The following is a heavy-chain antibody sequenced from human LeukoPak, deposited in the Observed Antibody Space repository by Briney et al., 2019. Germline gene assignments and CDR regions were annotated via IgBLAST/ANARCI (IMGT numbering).Heavy chain of an antibody. J-gene: IGHJ4*02. D-gene: IGHD6-19*01. CDR2: ISTSGGST. V-gene: IGHV3-23*01. CDR3: AKDRSQWLVWDKYYFDY. CDR1: GFTFSSYA. Sequence: AGGSLRLSCAASGFTFSSYAMSWVRQAPGKGLEWVSSISTSGGSTYYADSVKGRFTISRDNSKNTLYLQMNSLRAEDTAVYYCAKDRSQWLVWDKYYFDYWGQGTLVTVSS.